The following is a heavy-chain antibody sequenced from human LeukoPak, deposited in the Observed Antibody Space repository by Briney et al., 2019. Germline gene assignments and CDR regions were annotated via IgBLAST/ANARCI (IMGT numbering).Heavy chain of an antibody. CDR1: GGSISSSSYY. Sequence: SETLSLTCTVSGGSISSSSYYWGWIRQPPGKGLEWIGSIYYSGSTYYNPSLKSRVTISVDTSKNQFSLKLSSVTAADTAVYYCARDLGIAARPDYWGQGTLVTVSS. J-gene: IGHJ4*02. CDR2: IYYSGST. CDR3: ARDLGIAARPDY. D-gene: IGHD6-6*01. V-gene: IGHV4-39*02.